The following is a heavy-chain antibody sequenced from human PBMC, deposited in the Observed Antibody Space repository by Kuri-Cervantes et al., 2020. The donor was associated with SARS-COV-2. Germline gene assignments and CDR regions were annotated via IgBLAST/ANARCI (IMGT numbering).Heavy chain of an antibody. CDR3: ARGSSSWYALTIYYYHGMDV. Sequence: GGSLRLSCAASGFTFSSYGMHWVRQAPGKGLEWVSYISSSGSTIYYADSVKGRFTISRDNGKNSLYLQMSSLRAEDTAVYYCARGSSSWYALTIYYYHGMDVWGQGTPVTVSS. J-gene: IGHJ6*02. D-gene: IGHD6-13*01. CDR2: ISSSGSTI. CDR1: GFTFSSYG. V-gene: IGHV3-48*03.